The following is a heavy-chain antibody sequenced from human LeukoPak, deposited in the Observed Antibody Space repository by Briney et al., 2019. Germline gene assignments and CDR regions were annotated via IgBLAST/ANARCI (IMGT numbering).Heavy chain of an antibody. Sequence: GGSLRLSCAASGFIFSSYWMNWARQAPGTGLEWVANINQDGSTKYYLDSVKGRFTISRDNAKNTLYLQMNSLRAEETALYYCARGLTTTPNWFDPWGQGTLVTVSS. CDR2: INQDGSTK. CDR3: ARGLTTTPNWFDP. J-gene: IGHJ5*02. V-gene: IGHV3-7*01. D-gene: IGHD4-17*01. CDR1: GFIFSSYW.